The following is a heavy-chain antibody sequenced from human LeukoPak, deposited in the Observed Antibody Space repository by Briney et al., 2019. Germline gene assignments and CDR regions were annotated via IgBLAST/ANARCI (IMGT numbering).Heavy chain of an antibody. CDR1: GFTFNSYA. CDR2: MHSSGST. Sequence: GGSLRLSCTASGFTFNSYAMSWVRQAPGKGLEWVSIMHSSGSTYYADSVKGRFTFSRDNSKNTLYLQMNSLRAEDTAVYYCARDGGSGRGYYYYYGMDVWGQGTTVTVSS. J-gene: IGHJ6*02. V-gene: IGHV3-53*01. D-gene: IGHD1-26*01. CDR3: ARDGGSGRGYYYYYGMDV.